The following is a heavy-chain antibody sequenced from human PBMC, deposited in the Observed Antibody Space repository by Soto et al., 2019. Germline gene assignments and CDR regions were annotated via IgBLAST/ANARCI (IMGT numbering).Heavy chain of an antibody. CDR1: GFTFSTYG. CDR2: IWYYGSNK. D-gene: IGHD1-26*01. J-gene: IGHJ4*02. V-gene: IGHV3-33*01. Sequence: QVQLGESGGGVGQPGWSLRLSCAASGFTFSTYGMHWVRQAPGKGLEWVAVIWYYGSNKYYADSVKGRFTISRDNSKNALYLQMNSLRVEDTAVYYCARDGSGSTHQFDYWGQGTLVTVSS. CDR3: ARDGSGSTHQFDY.